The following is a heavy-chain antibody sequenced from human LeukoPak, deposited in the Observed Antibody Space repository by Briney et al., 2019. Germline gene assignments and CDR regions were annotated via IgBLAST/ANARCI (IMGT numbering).Heavy chain of an antibody. D-gene: IGHD4-23*01. V-gene: IGHV1-69*13. J-gene: IGHJ6*02. CDR1: GGTFSSYA. CDR3: ARDLSLGYGGNLRYYYGMDV. CDR2: IIPIFGTA. Sequence: SVKVSCKASGGTFSSYAISWVRQAPGQGLEWMGGIIPIFGTANYAQKFQGRVTITADESTSTAYMELSSLRSEDTAVYYCARDLSLGYGGNLRYYYGMDVWGQGTTVTVSS.